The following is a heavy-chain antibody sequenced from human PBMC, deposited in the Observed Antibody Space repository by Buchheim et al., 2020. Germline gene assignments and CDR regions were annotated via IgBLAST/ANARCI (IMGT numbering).Heavy chain of an antibody. CDR2: ISSSSSYI. J-gene: IGHJ4*02. Sequence: EVQLVESGGGLVKPGGSLRLSCAASGFTFSSYSMNWVRQAPGKGLEWVSSISSSSSYIYYADSVKGRFTISRDNAKNSLYLQMNSLIAEDTAVYYCARGNVLRCVEWLAGLYYFDYWGQGTL. V-gene: IGHV3-21*01. D-gene: IGHD3-3*01. CDR3: ARGNVLRCVEWLAGLYYFDY. CDR1: GFTFSSYS.